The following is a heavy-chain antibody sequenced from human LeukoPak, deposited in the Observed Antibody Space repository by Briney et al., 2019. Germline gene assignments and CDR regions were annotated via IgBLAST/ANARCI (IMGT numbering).Heavy chain of an antibody. CDR3: AKEVDILTGYLGY. J-gene: IGHJ4*02. CDR2: IKHDGSVQ. CDR1: GFTFSSYG. Sequence: GGPLRLSCAASGFTFSSYGVHWVRQAPGKGLEWVANIKHDGSVQYCVDSVKGRFTISRDNAKNSLYLQMNSLRAEDTAVYYCAKEVDILTGYLGYWGQGTLVTVSS. V-gene: IGHV3-7*01. D-gene: IGHD3-9*01.